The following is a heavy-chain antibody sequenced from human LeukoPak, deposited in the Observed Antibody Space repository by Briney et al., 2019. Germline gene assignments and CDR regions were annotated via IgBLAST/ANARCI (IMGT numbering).Heavy chain of an antibody. CDR1: GYTFTGYY. Sequence: ASVKVSCKASGYTFTGYYMHWVRQAPGQGLEWMGWINPNSGGTNYAQKFQGRVTMTRGTSISTAYMELSRLRSDDTAVYYCARGPVPAATYYYYMDVWGKGTTVTVSS. CDR3: ARGPVPAATYYYYMDV. J-gene: IGHJ6*03. CDR2: INPNSGGT. V-gene: IGHV1-2*02. D-gene: IGHD2-2*01.